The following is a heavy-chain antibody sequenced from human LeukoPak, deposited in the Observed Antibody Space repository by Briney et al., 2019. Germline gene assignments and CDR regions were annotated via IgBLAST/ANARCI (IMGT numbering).Heavy chain of an antibody. Sequence: PGGSLRLSCGASGFTFSVNALSWVRQAPGKGLEWVSTIYDGGSNTNYADSVKGRFTISRDNSKNTLYLQMNSLRAEDTAVYYCAGHGSSSGWGQGTLVTVSS. CDR3: AGHGSSSG. D-gene: IGHD6-6*01. J-gene: IGHJ4*02. CDR2: IYDGGSNT. V-gene: IGHV3-23*01. CDR1: GFTFSVNA.